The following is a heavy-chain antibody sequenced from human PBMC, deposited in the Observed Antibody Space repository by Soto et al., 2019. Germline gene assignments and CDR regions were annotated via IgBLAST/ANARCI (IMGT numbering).Heavy chain of an antibody. V-gene: IGHV1-18*01. CDR3: VRWDGFFGAGGVD. Sequence: QVQLVQSVTELRKPGASVKLSCKASGYIFTKYYIACVRQAPGHGLEWMGMINGYNGKANYGQDFRGRVIMTTDTATNTAYMDLRSLTSDDTGVYYCVRWDGFFGAGGVDWGQGTLVTVSS. CDR1: GYIFTKYY. D-gene: IGHD3-16*01. J-gene: IGHJ4*02. CDR2: INGYNGKA.